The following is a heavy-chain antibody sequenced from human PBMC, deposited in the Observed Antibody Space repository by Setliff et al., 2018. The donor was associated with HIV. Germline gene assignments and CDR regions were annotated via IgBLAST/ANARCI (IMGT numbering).Heavy chain of an antibody. CDR3: ARLGGICSGGSCTALAYTMDV. CDR2: LYPDDSDA. CDR1: GYNFANYW. J-gene: IGHJ6*02. D-gene: IGHD2-15*01. Sequence: GESLTISCKGSGYNFANYWIAWVRQMPGKGLEWMGILYPDDSDARYSPSFQGQVTMSADKSISTAYLQCSSLKASDTAMYYCARLGGICSGGSCTALAYTMDVWGQGTTVTVSS. V-gene: IGHV5-51*01.